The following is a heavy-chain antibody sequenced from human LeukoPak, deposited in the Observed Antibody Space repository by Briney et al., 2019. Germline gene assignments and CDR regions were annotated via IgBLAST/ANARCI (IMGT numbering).Heavy chain of an antibody. V-gene: IGHV1-69*13. J-gene: IGHJ4*02. CDR3: ARATYYYDSSGYYDRYYFDY. Sequence: ASVKVSCKASGGTFSSYAISWVRQAPGQGLEWMGGIIPIFGTANYAQKFQGRVTITADESTSTAYMELSSLRSEDTAVYYCARATYYYDSSGYYDRYYFDYWGQGTLVTVPS. CDR1: GGTFSSYA. D-gene: IGHD3-22*01. CDR2: IIPIFGTA.